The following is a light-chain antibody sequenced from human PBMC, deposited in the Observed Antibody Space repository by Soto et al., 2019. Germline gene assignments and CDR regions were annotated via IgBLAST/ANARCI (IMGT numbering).Light chain of an antibody. CDR3: HIAHSFPPVT. J-gene: IGKJ4*01. CDR1: QCISSW. CDR2: AAP. V-gene: IGKV1-12*01. Sequence: DIQMTQSPSSVSASVGDRVTITCRASQCISSWLDWYQQKPGKAPKLVIYAAPSLQSGVPSRFSGSGYGTDLTLTISNLQTENFAAYYSHIAHSFPPVTFGRGTKLEIK.